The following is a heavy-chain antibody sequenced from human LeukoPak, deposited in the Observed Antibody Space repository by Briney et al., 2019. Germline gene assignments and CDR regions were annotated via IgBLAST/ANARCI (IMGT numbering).Heavy chain of an antibody. V-gene: IGHV3-48*03. CDR1: GFTFSIYE. D-gene: IGHD1-26*01. CDR3: ARGERGDY. CDR2: ISSIGTTI. Sequence: PGGSLRLSCAASGFTFSIYEMNWVRQAPGEGLEWVSYISSIGTTIYYADSVKGRFTISRDNAKNSLYLQMNSLRAEDTAVYYCARGERGDYWGQGTLVTVSS. J-gene: IGHJ4*02.